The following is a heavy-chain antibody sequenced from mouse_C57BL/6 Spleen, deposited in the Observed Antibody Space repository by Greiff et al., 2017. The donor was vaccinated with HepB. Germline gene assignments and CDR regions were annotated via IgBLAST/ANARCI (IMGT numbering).Heavy chain of an antibody. Sequence: EVNVVESGGGLVKPGGSLKLSCAASGFTFSSYAMSWVRQTPEKRLEWVATISDGGSYTYYTDNVKGRFTISRDNAKNNLYLQMSHRKSEDTAMYDCARDTARATYYAMDYWGQGTSVTVSS. CDR1: GFTFSSYA. J-gene: IGHJ4*01. CDR2: ISDGGSYT. D-gene: IGHD3-1*01. CDR3: ARDTARATYYAMDY. V-gene: IGHV5-4*01.